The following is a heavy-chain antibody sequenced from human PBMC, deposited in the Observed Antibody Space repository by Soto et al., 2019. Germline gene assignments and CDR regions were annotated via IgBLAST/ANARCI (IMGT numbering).Heavy chain of an antibody. D-gene: IGHD6-6*01. CDR1: GESISSGGYY. CDR3: ARASSSSSAADY. V-gene: IGHV4-31*03. Sequence: QVQLQESGPGLVKASQTLSLICSVSGESISSGGYYWSWIRHHPGKGLEWIGYIYDSERAYYNPSHKSRVTISMDTSKNHFAMELSSVTAADTAVSYCARASSSSSAADYWGQGTLITVSS. CDR2: IYDSERA. J-gene: IGHJ4*02.